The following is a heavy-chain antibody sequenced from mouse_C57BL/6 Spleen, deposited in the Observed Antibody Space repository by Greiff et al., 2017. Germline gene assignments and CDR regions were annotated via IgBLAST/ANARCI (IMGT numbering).Heavy chain of an antibody. J-gene: IGHJ4*01. D-gene: IGHD2-5*01. V-gene: IGHV3-6*01. CDR2: ISYDGSN. Sequence: EVQLQQSGPGLVKPSQSLSLTCSVTGYSITSGYYWNWIRQFPGNKLEWMGYISYDGSNNYNPSLKNRISITRDTSKNQFFLKLNSVTTEDTATYYCARGSNYGAMDYWGQGTSVTVSS. CDR1: GYSITSGYY. CDR3: ARGSNYGAMDY.